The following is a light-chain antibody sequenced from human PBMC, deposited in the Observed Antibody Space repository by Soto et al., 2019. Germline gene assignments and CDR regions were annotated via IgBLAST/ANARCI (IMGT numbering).Light chain of an antibody. CDR1: QSVSSSY. Sequence: EIVLTQSPGTLSLSPGERDTLSCRARQSVSSSYLAWYQQKPGQAPRLLIYGASSRATGIPDRFSGSGSGTDFTLTISRLEPEDFAVYYCQQYGSSSYTFGQGTKVDIK. CDR2: GAS. J-gene: IGKJ2*01. V-gene: IGKV3-20*01. CDR3: QQYGSSSYT.